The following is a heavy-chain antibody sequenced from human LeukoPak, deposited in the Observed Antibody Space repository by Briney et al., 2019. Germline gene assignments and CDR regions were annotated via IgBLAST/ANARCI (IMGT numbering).Heavy chain of an antibody. J-gene: IGHJ4*02. Sequence: GGSLRLSCAASGFTFSSYWMHWVRQAPGKGLVWVSRINSDGSSTSYADSVKGRFTISRDNAKNTLYLQMNSLRAEDTAVYYCARDPDSYDSSGYYSFWGQGTLVTVSS. D-gene: IGHD3-22*01. CDR2: INSDGSST. CDR3: ARDPDSYDSSGYYSF. CDR1: GFTFSSYW. V-gene: IGHV3-74*01.